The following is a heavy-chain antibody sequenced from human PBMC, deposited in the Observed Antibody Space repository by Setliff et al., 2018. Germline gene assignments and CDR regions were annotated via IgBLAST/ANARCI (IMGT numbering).Heavy chain of an antibody. CDR2: INPSGGLT. Sequence: GASVKVSCKASGYIFNNYGISWVRQAPGQGLEWMGIINPSGGLTRYAQKFQGRVTMTTDTSTGTAYMELRSLTFDDTAVYYCARDWFCSGGDCSDVFDFWGQGTMVTVS. CDR3: ARDWFCSGGDCSDVFDF. J-gene: IGHJ3*01. D-gene: IGHD2-21*02. CDR1: GYIFNNYG. V-gene: IGHV1-18*01.